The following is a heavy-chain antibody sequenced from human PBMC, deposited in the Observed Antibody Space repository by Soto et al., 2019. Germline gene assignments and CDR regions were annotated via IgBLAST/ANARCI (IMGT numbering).Heavy chain of an antibody. CDR3: ARSLVVVPAATPTDYYYYGMDV. D-gene: IGHD2-2*01. CDR2: IYYSGST. Sequence: SETLCLTCTVSGGSISGFYWSWIRQPPGKGLEWIGYIYYSGSTNYNPSLKSRVTISVDTSKNQFSLKLSSVTAADTAVYYCARSLVVVPAATPTDYYYYGMDVWGQGTTVTVSS. V-gene: IGHV4-59*08. CDR1: GGSISGFY. J-gene: IGHJ6*02.